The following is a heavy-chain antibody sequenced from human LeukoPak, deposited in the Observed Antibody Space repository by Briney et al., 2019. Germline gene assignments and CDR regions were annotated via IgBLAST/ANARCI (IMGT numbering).Heavy chain of an antibody. CDR1: GFTFSSYA. CDR3: AKGAYSSGWNDLDY. V-gene: IGHV3-30-3*01. CDR2: ISFDGSNK. D-gene: IGHD6-19*01. J-gene: IGHJ4*02. Sequence: GGSLRLSCAASGFTFSSYAMHWVRQAPGKGLEWVAVISFDGSNKNYADSVTGRFTISRDNSKNTLYLQMNSLRAEDTAVYYCAKGAYSSGWNDLDYWGQGTLVTVSS.